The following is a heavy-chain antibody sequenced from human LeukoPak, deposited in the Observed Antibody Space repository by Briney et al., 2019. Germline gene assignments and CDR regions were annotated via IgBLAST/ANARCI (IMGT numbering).Heavy chain of an antibody. V-gene: IGHV4-39*07. CDR1: SGSISSNSYY. CDR3: ARGRDYYDSSGYYYFDY. D-gene: IGHD3-22*01. Sequence: SETLSLTCTVSSGSISSNSYYWGWIRQPPGKGLEWIGSVYYSGSTYYNPSLKSRVTISVDTSKNQFSLKLTSVTAADTAVYYCARGRDYYDSSGYYYFDYWGQGTLVTVSS. CDR2: VYYSGST. J-gene: IGHJ4*02.